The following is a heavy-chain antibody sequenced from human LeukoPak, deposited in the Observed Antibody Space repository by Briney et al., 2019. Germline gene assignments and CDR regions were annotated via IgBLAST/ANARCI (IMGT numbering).Heavy chain of an antibody. D-gene: IGHD5-12*01. V-gene: IGHV4-31*01. CDR2: IYYSGST. CDR1: GGSIRSGDYY. Sequence: PSQTLSLTCTVSGGSIRSGDYYWSWIRQHPGKGLEWIGYIYYSGSTYYNPSLKSQLTISVDTSKNQFSLKLSSVTAADTAVYYCARDFSAYGHFDYWGQGTLVTVSS. J-gene: IGHJ4*02. CDR3: ARDFSAYGHFDY.